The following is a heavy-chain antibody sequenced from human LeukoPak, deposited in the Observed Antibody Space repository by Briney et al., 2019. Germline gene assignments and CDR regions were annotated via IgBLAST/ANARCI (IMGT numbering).Heavy chain of an antibody. D-gene: IGHD2-8*01. J-gene: IGHJ5*02. Sequence: SETLSLTCTVSGGSISSGSYCWSWVRQPAGKGLEWIGHIHTSGSINYNPSLKSRVTISVDTSKNQFSLKLSSVTAADTAVYYCARIPDIVLMVYAAPRYNWFDPWGQGTLVTVSS. CDR1: GGSISSGSYC. CDR3: ARIPDIVLMVYAAPRYNWFDP. CDR2: IHTSGSI. V-gene: IGHV4-61*09.